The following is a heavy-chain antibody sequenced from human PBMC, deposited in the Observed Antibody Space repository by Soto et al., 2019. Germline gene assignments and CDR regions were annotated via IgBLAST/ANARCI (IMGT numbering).Heavy chain of an antibody. D-gene: IGHD2-15*01. J-gene: IGHJ4*02. CDR1: GGSISSYY. CDR2: IYYSGST. V-gene: IGHV4-59*08. Sequence: PSETLSLTCTVSGGSISSYYWSWIRQPPGKGLEWIGYIYYSGSTNYNPSLKSRVTKSVDTSKNQFSLKLSSVTAADTAVYYCARVGYCSGGSCYSAHRHFDYWGQGTLVTVSS. CDR3: ARVGYCSGGSCYSAHRHFDY.